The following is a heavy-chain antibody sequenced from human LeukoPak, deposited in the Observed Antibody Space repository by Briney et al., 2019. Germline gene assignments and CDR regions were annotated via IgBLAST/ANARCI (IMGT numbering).Heavy chain of an antibody. Sequence: GGSLRLSCAASGFTFRSYGRHWVRQAPGKGLEGVAVLWYEGTQKYYADSVKSRFTISRDNSKNTLYMQMNSLRAEDTAVYYCARRALVEVSATDAFDIWGQGTMVTVSS. V-gene: IGHV3-33*01. CDR3: ARRALVEVSATDAFDI. D-gene: IGHD2-15*01. J-gene: IGHJ3*02. CDR1: GFTFRSYG. CDR2: LWYEGTQK.